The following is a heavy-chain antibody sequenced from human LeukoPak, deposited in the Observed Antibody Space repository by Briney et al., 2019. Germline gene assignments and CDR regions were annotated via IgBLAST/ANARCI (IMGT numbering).Heavy chain of an antibody. CDR1: GYSFTSYW. CDR3: ARHVIPYYYDSPLDY. Sequence: PGESLKIPCKGSGYSFTSYWISWVRQMPGKGLEWMGRIDPSDSYTNYSPSFQGHVTISADKSISTAYLRWSSLKASDTAMYYCARHVIPYYYDSPLDYWGQGTLVTVSS. D-gene: IGHD3-22*01. J-gene: IGHJ4*02. V-gene: IGHV5-10-1*01. CDR2: IDPSDSYT.